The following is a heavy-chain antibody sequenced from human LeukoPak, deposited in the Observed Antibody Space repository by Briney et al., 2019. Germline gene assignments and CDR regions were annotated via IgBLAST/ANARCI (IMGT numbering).Heavy chain of an antibody. D-gene: IGHD3-16*02. J-gene: IGHJ4*02. CDR2: ISGDGGST. CDR3: GKGRLGELSL. CDR1: GFTFDDYA. Sequence: GGSLRLSCAASGFTFDDYAMHWVRQAPGKGLEWVSLISGDGGSTYYVDSVKGRLTISRDNSKNSLYLQMNSLRTEDTALYYCGKGRLGELSLWGQGTLVTVSS. V-gene: IGHV3-43*02.